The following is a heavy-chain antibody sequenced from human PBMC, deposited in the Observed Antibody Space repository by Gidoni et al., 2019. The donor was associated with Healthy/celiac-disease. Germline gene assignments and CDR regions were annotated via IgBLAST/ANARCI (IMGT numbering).Heavy chain of an antibody. CDR2: INHSGST. J-gene: IGHJ3*02. D-gene: IGHD3-9*01. CDR3: ASPPAYDILTGYPRDAFDI. Sequence: QVQLQQWGAGLLKPSETLSLTCAVYGGSFSGYYWSWIRQPPGKGLEWIGEINHSGSTNYNPSLKSRVTISVDTSKNQFSLKLSSVTAADTAVYYCASPPAYDILTGYPRDAFDIWGQGTMVTVSS. V-gene: IGHV4-34*01. CDR1: GGSFSGYY.